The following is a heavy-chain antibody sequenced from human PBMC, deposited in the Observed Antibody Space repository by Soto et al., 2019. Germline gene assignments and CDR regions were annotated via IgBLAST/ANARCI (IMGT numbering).Heavy chain of an antibody. Sequence: EVQLVESGGALVQPGGSLRLPCATSGFTFSNYWMTWVRQAPGKGLEWVANINKDGSQKSFVDSVKGRFTISRDNAKSSLYLQMNSLRAEDTAIYYCVKEIAAAQWGQGTLVTVSS. CDR2: INKDGSQK. CDR3: VKEIAAAQ. J-gene: IGHJ4*02. D-gene: IGHD6-25*01. CDR1: GFTFSNYW. V-gene: IGHV3-7*01.